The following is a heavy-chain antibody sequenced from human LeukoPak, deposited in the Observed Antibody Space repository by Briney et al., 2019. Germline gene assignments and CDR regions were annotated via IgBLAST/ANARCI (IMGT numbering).Heavy chain of an antibody. V-gene: IGHV4-39*07. CDR3: TRDRSTMVRGVINY. CDR2: IHYSGST. Sequence: SETLSLTCTVSGGSISSSTYYWGWIRQPPGKGLEWIGSIHYSGSTYYNPSLKSRVTISVDTSKKQFSLKMSSVTAADTAVYYCTRDRSTMVRGVINYWGQGTLVTVSS. J-gene: IGHJ4*02. CDR1: GGSISSSTYY. D-gene: IGHD3-10*01.